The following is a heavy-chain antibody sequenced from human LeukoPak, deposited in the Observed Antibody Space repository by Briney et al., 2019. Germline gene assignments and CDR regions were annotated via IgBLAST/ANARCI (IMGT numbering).Heavy chain of an antibody. Sequence: SETLSLTCTVSGGSITSYYWSWIRQPPGQGLEWIGYIYYSGSTKYNPSLTSRVTISVDTSKNQFSLKLSSVTAADTAVYYCARGGPFGYFDYWGQGTLVTVSS. CDR2: IYYSGST. V-gene: IGHV4-59*08. J-gene: IGHJ4*02. CDR1: GGSITSYY. CDR3: ARGGPFGYFDY. D-gene: IGHD3-16*01.